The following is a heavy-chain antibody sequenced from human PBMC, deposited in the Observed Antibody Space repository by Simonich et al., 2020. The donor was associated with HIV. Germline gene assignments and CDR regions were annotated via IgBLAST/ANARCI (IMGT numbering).Heavy chain of an antibody. CDR2: IKYDGSRK. CDR1: GFTFSSYW. V-gene: IGHV3-7*01. D-gene: IGHD1-1*01. J-gene: IGHJ4*02. CDR3: ATDLNWSGG. Sequence: EVQLVESGGDLVQPGGSLRLSCAASGFTFSSYWMTWVRQAPGRGRWWGANIKYDGSRKFYVDSVKGRFTISRDNAKNSLDLQMNSLRAEDTAVYYCATDLNWSGGWGQGTLVTVSS.